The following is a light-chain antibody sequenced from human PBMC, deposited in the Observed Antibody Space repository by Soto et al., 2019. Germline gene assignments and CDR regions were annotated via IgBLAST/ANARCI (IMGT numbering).Light chain of an antibody. V-gene: IGKV3-15*01. CDR2: GAS. CDR1: QSIGSI. J-gene: IGKJ4*01. CDR3: QHSNKWPLT. Sequence: EVVRTQSPVTLSVSPGDRVTLSCRASQSIGSILAWYQQTPGRSPRLLIYGASTRATGTPARFSGSGSGTEFSLTISSLQSEDFAVYYCQHSNKWPLTFGGGTKVDIK.